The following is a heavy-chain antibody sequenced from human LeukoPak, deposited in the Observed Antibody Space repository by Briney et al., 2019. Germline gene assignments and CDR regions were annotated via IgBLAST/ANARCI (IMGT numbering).Heavy chain of an antibody. J-gene: IGHJ4*02. CDR1: GGSFSGYY. Sequence: ETLSLTCAVYGGSFSGYYWSWIRQPPGKGLEWVGRIKSKTDGWAIDYAAPVKGRFTISRDDAQNTLYLQMSSLKTDDTAVYYCNTDGRWGQGALVTVSS. V-gene: IGHV3-15*01. CDR3: NTDGR. CDR2: IKSKTDGWAI.